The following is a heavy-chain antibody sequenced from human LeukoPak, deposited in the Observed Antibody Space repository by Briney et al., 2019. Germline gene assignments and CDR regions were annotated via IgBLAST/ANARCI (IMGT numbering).Heavy chain of an antibody. J-gene: IGHJ6*03. CDR3: ARDKTYYDFWSGEANYYYYMDV. Sequence: GSLRLSCAASGFTFSSYAMSWVRQAPGKGLEWVSAISGSGGSTYYADSVKGRFTISRDNSKSTLYLQMNSLRAEDTAVYYYARDKTYYDFWSGEANYYYYMDVWGKGTTVTVSS. CDR2: ISGSGGST. V-gene: IGHV3-23*01. CDR1: GFTFSSYA. D-gene: IGHD3-3*01.